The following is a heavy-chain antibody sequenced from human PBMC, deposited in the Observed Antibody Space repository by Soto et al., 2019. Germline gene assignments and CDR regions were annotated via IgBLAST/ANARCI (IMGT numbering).Heavy chain of an antibody. CDR2: INSGGSRT. CDR1: GFTFNDHW. V-gene: IGHV3-74*01. J-gene: IGHJ4*02. CDR3: ARGNCSGDTCFFGGTH. D-gene: IGHD2-21*02. Sequence: EVQLAESGGVLVQPGGSLRLSCVASGFTFNDHWMHWVRQAPGKGLVWVSRINSGGSRTNYADSVKGRFTISRDNAKNTLYLEMNSLSVEDSAVYYCARGNCSGDTCFFGGTHWGRGTLVTVSS.